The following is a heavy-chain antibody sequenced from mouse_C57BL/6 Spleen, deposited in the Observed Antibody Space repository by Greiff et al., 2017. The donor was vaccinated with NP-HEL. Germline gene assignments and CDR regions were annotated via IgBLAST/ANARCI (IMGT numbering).Heavy chain of an antibody. CDR3: ARTGYYYGSMDY. V-gene: IGHV1-55*01. CDR1: GYTFTSYW. D-gene: IGHD1-1*01. CDR2: IYPGSGST. Sequence: VQLQQPGAELVKPGASVKMSCKASGYTFTSYWITWVKQRPGQGLEWIGDIYPGSGSTNYNEKFKSKATLTVDTSSSTAYMQLSSLTSEDSAVYYCARTGYYYGSMDYWGQGTSVTVSS. J-gene: IGHJ4*01.